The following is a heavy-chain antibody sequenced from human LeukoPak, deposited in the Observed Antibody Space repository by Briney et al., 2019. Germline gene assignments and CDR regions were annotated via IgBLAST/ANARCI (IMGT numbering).Heavy chain of an antibody. CDR1: GFTFSSYA. V-gene: IGHV3-23*01. CDR3: AKDPSYYYDSSDYWDP. Sequence: GGSLRLSCAASGFTFSSYAMSWVRQAPGKGLEWVSGISGSGGSTYYADSVKGRFTISRDNSKNTLYLQMNSLRAEDTAVYYCAKDPSYYYDSSDYWDPWGQGTLVTVSS. D-gene: IGHD3-22*01. CDR2: ISGSGGST. J-gene: IGHJ5*02.